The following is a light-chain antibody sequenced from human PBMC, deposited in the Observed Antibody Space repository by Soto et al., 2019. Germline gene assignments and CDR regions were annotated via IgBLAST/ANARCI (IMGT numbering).Light chain of an antibody. CDR1: SSNIGAEYD. CDR3: QSYDSSLSSSGI. J-gene: IGLJ2*01. CDR2: GNN. Sequence: QSVLTQPPSVSGAPGQTVTISCTGSSSNIGAEYDVHWYQQLPGTAPKLLIYGNNNRPSGVPDRFSAFKSGTSASLYITGLQAEDEADYYCQSYDSSLSSSGIFGGGTKLTVL. V-gene: IGLV1-40*01.